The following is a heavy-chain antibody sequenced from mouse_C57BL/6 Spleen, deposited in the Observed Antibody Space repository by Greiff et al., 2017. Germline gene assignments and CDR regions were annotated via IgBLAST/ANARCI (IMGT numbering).Heavy chain of an antibody. J-gene: IGHJ1*03. CDR1: GYAFSSSW. V-gene: IGHV1-82*01. CDR2: IYPGDGDT. D-gene: IGHD1-1*01. Sequence: VQLQESGPELVKPGASVKISCKASGYAFSSSWMNWVKQRPGKGLEWIGRIYPGDGDTNYNGKFKGKATLTADKSSSTAYMQLSSLTSEDSAVYFCARDYGSRTDWYFDVWGTGTTVTVSS. CDR3: ARDYGSRTDWYFDV.